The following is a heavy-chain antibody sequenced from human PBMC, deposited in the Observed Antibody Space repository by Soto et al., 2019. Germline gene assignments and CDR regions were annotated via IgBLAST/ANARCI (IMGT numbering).Heavy chain of an antibody. J-gene: IGHJ4*02. CDR3: KGDMGGGGGY. D-gene: IGHD3-16*01. V-gene: IGHV3-74*01. Sequence: EVQLVESGGGLVQPGGSLRLSCAASGFTFSSFWMHWVRQAPGKGLEWVSRTNEDGSTINYADSVKGRFTISRDNAKNWLYGKKNSRRGEDTVVYYCKGDMGGGGGYWGPGTLVTVSS. CDR1: GFTFSSFW. CDR2: TNEDGSTI.